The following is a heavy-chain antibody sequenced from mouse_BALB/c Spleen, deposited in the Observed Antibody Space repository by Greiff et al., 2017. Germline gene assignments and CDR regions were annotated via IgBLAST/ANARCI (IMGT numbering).Heavy chain of an antibody. CDR3: ARVFYAMDY. J-gene: IGHJ4*01. CDR1: GFSLTSYG. CDR2: IWSGGST. Sequence: QVQLQQSGPGLVQPSQSLSITCTVSGFSLTSYGVHWVRQSPGKGLEWLGVIWSGGSTDYNAAFISRLSISKDNSKSQVFFKMNSLQANDTAIYYCARVFYAMDYWGQGNSVTVSS. V-gene: IGHV2-2*02.